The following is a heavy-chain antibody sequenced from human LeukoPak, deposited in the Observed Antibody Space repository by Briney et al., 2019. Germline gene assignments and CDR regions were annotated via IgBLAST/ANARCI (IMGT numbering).Heavy chain of an antibody. D-gene: IGHD3-22*01. J-gene: IGHJ4*02. Sequence: WETLSLTCTVSGGSISSYYWSWIRQPPGKGLEWIGNIYDSGSTNYNPSLKSRATISVDTSKNQCSLKLSSVTAADTAVYYCARQSISGSSLSYFDYWGQGTLVNVSS. CDR1: GGSISSYY. V-gene: IGHV4-59*01. CDR3: ARQSISGSSLSYFDY. CDR2: IYDSGST.